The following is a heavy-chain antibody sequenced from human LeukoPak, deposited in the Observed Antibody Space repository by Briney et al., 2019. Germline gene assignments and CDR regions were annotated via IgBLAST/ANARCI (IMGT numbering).Heavy chain of an antibody. Sequence: ASVKVSCKASGYTFTSYDINWVRRATGQGLEWMGWMNPNSGNTGYAQKFQGRVTMTRNTSISTAYMELSSLRSEDTAVYYCARGQSYCGGDCYFDYFDYWGQGTLVTVSS. J-gene: IGHJ4*02. CDR3: ARGQSYCGGDCYFDYFDY. CDR1: GYTFTSYD. D-gene: IGHD2-21*02. V-gene: IGHV1-8*01. CDR2: MNPNSGNT.